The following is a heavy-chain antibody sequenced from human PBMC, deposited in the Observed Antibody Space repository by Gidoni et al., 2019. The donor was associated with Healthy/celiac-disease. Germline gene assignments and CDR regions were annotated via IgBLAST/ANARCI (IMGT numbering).Heavy chain of an antibody. J-gene: IGHJ6*03. CDR2: INPNSGGT. V-gene: IGHV1-2*02. Sequence: QVQLVQSGAEVKKPGASVKVSCTASGYTFTGYYMHWVRQAPGQGLEWMGWINPNSGGTNYAQKFQGRVTMTRDTSISTAYMELSRLRSDDTAVYYCARDRSYDSSGYPLMDVWGKGTTVTVSS. CDR3: ARDRSYDSSGYPLMDV. D-gene: IGHD3-22*01. CDR1: GYTFTGYY.